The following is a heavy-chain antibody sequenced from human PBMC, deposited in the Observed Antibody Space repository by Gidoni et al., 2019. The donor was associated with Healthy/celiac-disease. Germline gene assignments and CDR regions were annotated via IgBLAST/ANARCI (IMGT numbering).Heavy chain of an antibody. CDR2: ISYDGSNK. Sequence: QVQLVESGGGVVQPGRSLRLSCAASGFTFSSYAMHWVRQAPGKGLEWVAVISYDGSNKYYADSVKGRFTISRDNSKNTLYLQMNSLRAEDTAVYYCPRSRCSGGSCYFNYYYYGMDVWGQGTTVTVSS. CDR1: GFTFSSYA. V-gene: IGHV3-30-3*01. D-gene: IGHD2-15*01. J-gene: IGHJ6*02. CDR3: PRSRCSGGSCYFNYYYYGMDV.